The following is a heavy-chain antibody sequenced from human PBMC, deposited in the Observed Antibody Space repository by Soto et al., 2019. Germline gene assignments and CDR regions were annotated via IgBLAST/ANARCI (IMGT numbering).Heavy chain of an antibody. D-gene: IGHD3-3*01. CDR3: AKILDPACLGY. Sequence: EVRLLESEGGLVQPGESLRLSCAASEFAFSTYAMSWVRQAPGKGLEWVSSISGGGVSTYYADSVRGRFTISRDNSKSTRYRHMNSLVDEDTALYYCAKILDPACLGYWGQGTLVTVSS. CDR2: ISGGGVST. V-gene: IGHV3-23*01. CDR1: EFAFSTYA. J-gene: IGHJ4*02.